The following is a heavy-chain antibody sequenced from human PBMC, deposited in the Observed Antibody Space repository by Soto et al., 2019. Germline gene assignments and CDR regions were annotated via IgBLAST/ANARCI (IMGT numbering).Heavy chain of an antibody. CDR2: ISYDGSNK. Sequence: PGGSLRLSCAASGFTFSSYGMHWVRQAPGKGLEWVAVISYDGSNKYYADSVKGRFTISRDNSKNTLYLQMNSLRAEDTAVYYCAKERPTYSSGWPYYYYGMDVWGQGTTVTSP. CDR1: GFTFSSYG. CDR3: AKERPTYSSGWPYYYYGMDV. J-gene: IGHJ6*02. D-gene: IGHD6-19*01. V-gene: IGHV3-30*18.